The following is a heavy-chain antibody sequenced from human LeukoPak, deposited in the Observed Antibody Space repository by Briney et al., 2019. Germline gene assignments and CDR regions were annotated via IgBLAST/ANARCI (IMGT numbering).Heavy chain of an antibody. D-gene: IGHD2-2*01. Sequence: GGSLRLSCEASGFTFNSHWTNWARQAPGKGLEWLANIRPDGSEAVYVDSVRGRFTISRANAKNLVYLQMNNLRAEDTAVYYCSGRSGFSSIYWGQGVLVTVSS. J-gene: IGHJ4*02. CDR3: SGRSGFSSIY. V-gene: IGHV3-7*01. CDR1: GFTFNSHW. CDR2: IRPDGSEA.